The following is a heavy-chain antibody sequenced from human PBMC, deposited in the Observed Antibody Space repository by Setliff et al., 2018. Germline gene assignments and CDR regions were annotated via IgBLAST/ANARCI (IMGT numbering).Heavy chain of an antibody. CDR3: ARMSGFQYMDV. Sequence: PSETLSLTCTVSGGSINNYYWSWIRQPAGKGLEWIGRVYSNVGTNFNPSLKSRVTMSVDASKRQFSLKLTSVTAADTAVYYCARMSGFQYMDVWGKGTTVTVSS. CDR2: VYSNVGT. V-gene: IGHV4-4*07. CDR1: GGSINNYY. D-gene: IGHD3-3*01. J-gene: IGHJ6*03.